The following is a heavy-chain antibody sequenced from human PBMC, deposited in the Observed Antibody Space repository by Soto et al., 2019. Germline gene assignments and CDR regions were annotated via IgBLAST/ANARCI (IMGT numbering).Heavy chain of an antibody. Sequence: GGSLRLSCAASGFTFSNYWMHWVRQAPGKGLVWVSRIKTDGSSTSYADSVKGRFTISRDNARSTLYLQMNSLRAEDTAVYYCSRERFDPWGQGTLVTVSS. J-gene: IGHJ5*02. CDR2: IKTDGSST. V-gene: IGHV3-74*01. CDR3: SRERFDP. CDR1: GFTFSNYW.